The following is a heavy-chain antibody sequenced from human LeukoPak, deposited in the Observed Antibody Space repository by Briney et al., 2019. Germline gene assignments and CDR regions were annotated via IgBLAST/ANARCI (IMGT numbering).Heavy chain of an antibody. CDR3: AGGWEPYDYWFDP. CDR1: GYTFTSYG. V-gene: IGHV1-8*02. CDR2: MNPNTGNT. Sequence: ASVKVSCKASGYTFTSYGISWVRQATGQGLEWMGWMNPNTGNTDYAQKFQGRVTMTRDTSISTAYMELSGLRSDDTAIYYCAGGWEPYDYWFDPWGQGTLVTVSS. D-gene: IGHD5-12*01. J-gene: IGHJ5*02.